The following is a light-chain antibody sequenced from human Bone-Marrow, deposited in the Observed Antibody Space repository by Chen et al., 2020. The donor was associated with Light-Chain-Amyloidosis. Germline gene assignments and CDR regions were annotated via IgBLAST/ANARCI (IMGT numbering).Light chain of an antibody. CDR3: QQYDKLPQYT. V-gene: IGKV1-33*01. J-gene: IGKJ2*01. Sequence: DIQMTQSPSTLSASVGDRVTITCRASQSISSWLAWYQQKPGKAPKLLIDDASNLETGVPSRFSGSGSGTDFTFTISSLQPEDIATYYCQQYDKLPQYTFGQGTKLEIK. CDR2: DAS. CDR1: QSISSW.